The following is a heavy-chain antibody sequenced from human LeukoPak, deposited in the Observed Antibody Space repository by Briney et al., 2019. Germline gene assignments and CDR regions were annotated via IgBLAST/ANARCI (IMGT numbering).Heavy chain of an antibody. CDR2: ISSSSSYT. V-gene: IGHV3-21*05. CDR1: GFTFSSYW. J-gene: IGHJ4*02. Sequence: PGGSLRLSCAASGFTFSSYWMNWVRQAPGKGLEWISYISSSSSYTNYVDSVKGRFTISRDNAKNSLYLQMNSLRADDTAVYYCVRAVSVSSYYFDCWGQGTLVTVSS. CDR3: VRAVSVSSYYFDC. D-gene: IGHD5/OR15-5a*01.